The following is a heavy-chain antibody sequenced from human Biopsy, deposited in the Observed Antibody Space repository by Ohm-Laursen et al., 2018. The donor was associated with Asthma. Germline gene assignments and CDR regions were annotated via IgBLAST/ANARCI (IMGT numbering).Heavy chain of an antibody. Sequence: SVKVSCKTSGYTFNSAGITWARQALGQGLEWMGWISVYNGNTKVAQKLQDRVTMITDTSTSTAYMELRSLRSDDTAVYFCARAVDYSHYYGIDVWGQGTTVTVS. CDR2: ISVYNGNT. V-gene: IGHV1-18*01. CDR3: ARAVDYSHYYGIDV. J-gene: IGHJ6*02. CDR1: GYTFNSAG. D-gene: IGHD3-10*01.